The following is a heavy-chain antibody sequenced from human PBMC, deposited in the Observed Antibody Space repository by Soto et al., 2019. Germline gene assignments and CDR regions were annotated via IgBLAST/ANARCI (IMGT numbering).Heavy chain of an antibody. CDR2: IGTAGDT. CDR3: ARGAYVHPYYYLDV. Sequence: PGGSLRLSCAASGFTFSSYDMHWVRQATGKGLEWVSAIGTAGDTYYPGSVKGRFTISRENAKNSLYLQMNSLRAGDTAVYYCARGAYVHPYYYLDVWGKGTTVTVSS. J-gene: IGHJ6*03. CDR1: GFTFSSYD. D-gene: IGHD3-16*01. V-gene: IGHV3-13*01.